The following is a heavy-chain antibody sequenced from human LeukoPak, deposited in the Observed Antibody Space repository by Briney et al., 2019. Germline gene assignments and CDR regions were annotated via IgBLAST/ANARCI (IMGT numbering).Heavy chain of an antibody. J-gene: IGHJ4*02. CDR1: GFTFSSYA. V-gene: IGHV3-30*04. D-gene: IGHD3-10*01. Sequence: GGSLRLSCAASGFTFSSYAMHWVRQAPGKGLEWVAVISYDGSNKYYADSVKGRFTISRDNSKNTLYLQMNSLRAEDTAVYYCAREAGDGFGELLYLDYWGQGTLVTVSS. CDR2: ISYDGSNK. CDR3: AREAGDGFGELLYLDY.